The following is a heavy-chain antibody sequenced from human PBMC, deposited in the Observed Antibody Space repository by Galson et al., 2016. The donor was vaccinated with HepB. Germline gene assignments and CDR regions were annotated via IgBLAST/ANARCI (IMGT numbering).Heavy chain of an antibody. V-gene: IGHV1-2*06. Sequence: SVKVSCKASGNTFTGDYLHWVRQAPGQGLEWMGRVNPSSGSTIYAHNFQGRVTMTRDTSIGTAYMELSRLRSDDTAVYYCASSGYYSNLNYWGQGTLVTVPS. CDR1: GNTFTGDY. CDR3: ASSGYYSNLNY. CDR2: VNPSSGST. J-gene: IGHJ4*02. D-gene: IGHD3-22*01.